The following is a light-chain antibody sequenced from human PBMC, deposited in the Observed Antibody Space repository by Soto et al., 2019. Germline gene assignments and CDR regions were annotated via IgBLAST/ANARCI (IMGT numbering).Light chain of an antibody. CDR1: QGISSY. Sequence: DIQLTQSPSFLSASVGDRVTITCRASQGISSYLAWYQQKPGKAPKLLIYAASTLQSGVPSRFSGSGSGTEFTLTISSLQPEDFATYYCQTRGITFGQGTRLEIK. J-gene: IGKJ5*01. V-gene: IGKV1-9*01. CDR2: AAS. CDR3: QTRGIT.